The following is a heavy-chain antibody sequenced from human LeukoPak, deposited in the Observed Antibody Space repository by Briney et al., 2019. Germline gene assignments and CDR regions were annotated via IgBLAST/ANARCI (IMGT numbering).Heavy chain of an antibody. V-gene: IGHV3-23*01. CDR1: GFTFSSYA. Sequence: GGSLRLSCAASGFTFSSYAMSWVRQAPGKGLEWVSAISGSGGSTYYADSVKGRFTISRDNSKNTLYLQMNSLRAEDTAVYYCAKDRAYGSGSYIYFDYWGQGTLVTASS. CDR3: AKDRAYGSGSYIYFDY. D-gene: IGHD3-10*01. J-gene: IGHJ4*02. CDR2: ISGSGGST.